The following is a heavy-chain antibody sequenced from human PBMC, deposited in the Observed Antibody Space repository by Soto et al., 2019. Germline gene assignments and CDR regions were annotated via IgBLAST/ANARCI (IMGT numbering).Heavy chain of an antibody. Sequence: QVQLQESGPGLVKPSQTLSLTCTVSGCSISSVDYYWSWIRQHPWTGLEWIGYIYYSGSTYYNPSLESRVPISVDTSKKQFSLELSSVTAADTAVYYCASADSSGYSYFDYWGQGSLVTVSS. V-gene: IGHV4-30-4*01. J-gene: IGHJ4*02. CDR3: ASADSSGYSYFDY. CDR2: IYYSGST. D-gene: IGHD3-22*01. CDR1: GCSISSVDYY.